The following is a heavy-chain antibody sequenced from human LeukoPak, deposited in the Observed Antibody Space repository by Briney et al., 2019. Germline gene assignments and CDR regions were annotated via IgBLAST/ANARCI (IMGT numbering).Heavy chain of an antibody. D-gene: IGHD5-12*01. V-gene: IGHV6-1*01. Sequence: SQTLSLTCAISGDSVSSNSAAWNWIRQSPSRGLEWLGRTYYRSNWYNDYAVSVKSRITINPDTSKNQFSLQLNSVTPEDTAVYYCARDPGVDIVAYGRFDPWGQGTLVTVSS. CDR3: ARDPGVDIVAYGRFDP. CDR1: GDSVSSNSAA. CDR2: TYYRSNWYN. J-gene: IGHJ5*02.